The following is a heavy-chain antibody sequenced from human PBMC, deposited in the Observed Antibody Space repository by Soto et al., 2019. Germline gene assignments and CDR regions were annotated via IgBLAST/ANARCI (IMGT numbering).Heavy chain of an antibody. D-gene: IGHD2-15*01. V-gene: IGHV4-39*01. CDR1: GGSISSSSYY. Sequence: QLQLQESGPGLVKPSETLSLTCTVSGGSISSSSYYWGWIRQPPGKGLEWIGSIYYSGSTYYNPSLKSRVTISVDTSKNQFSLKLSSVTAADTAVYYCARQGGSSQYGWFDPWGQGTLVTVSS. J-gene: IGHJ5*02. CDR3: ARQGGSSQYGWFDP. CDR2: IYYSGST.